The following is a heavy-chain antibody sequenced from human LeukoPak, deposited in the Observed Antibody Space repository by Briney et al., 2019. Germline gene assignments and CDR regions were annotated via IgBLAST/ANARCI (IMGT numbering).Heavy chain of an antibody. CDR2: ISPDGSGT. CDR3: TRAGLMGAADY. J-gene: IGHJ4*02. D-gene: IGHD1-26*01. Sequence: SGGSLRLSCAASGFTFSSYWMHWVRQAPGKGLVWVSHISPDGSGTTYADSVKGRFTISRDNAKNTLYLQMNNLRVEDTAVYYCTRAGLMGAADYWGQGTLVTVSS. CDR1: GFTFSSYW. V-gene: IGHV3-74*01.